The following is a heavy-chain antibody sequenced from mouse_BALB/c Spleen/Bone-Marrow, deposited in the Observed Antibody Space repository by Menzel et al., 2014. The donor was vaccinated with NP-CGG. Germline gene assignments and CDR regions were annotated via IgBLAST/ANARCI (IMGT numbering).Heavy chain of an antibody. J-gene: IGHJ2*01. CDR2: INPSNGDT. Sequence: ESGAELVRPGASVKLSCKASGYTFTSYWMHWVKLRPGQGFEWIGEINPSNGDTNYNEKFKRNATLTVDKSSXTSYMQLSNLTSQDSSIYYSTNYDYYWGQCTPLTVSS. D-gene: IGHD1-1*01. CDR1: GYTFTSYW. V-gene: IGHV1S16*01. CDR3: TNYDYY.